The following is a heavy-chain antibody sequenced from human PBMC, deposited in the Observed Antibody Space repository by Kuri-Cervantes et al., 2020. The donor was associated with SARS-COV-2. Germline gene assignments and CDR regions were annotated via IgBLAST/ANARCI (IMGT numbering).Heavy chain of an antibody. J-gene: IGHJ4*02. CDR3: ARVRGGGRAAVGLDY. CDR1: GFTFSGYW. CDR2: IKEDGSQR. Sequence: GESLKISCAASGFTFSGYWMTWVRQAPGKGLEWVANIKEDGSQRYYVDSVKGRFTISRDNAKNSLYLQMNSLRAEDTAVYYCARVRGGGRAAVGLDYWGQGTLVTVSS. D-gene: IGHD6-13*01. V-gene: IGHV3-7*01.